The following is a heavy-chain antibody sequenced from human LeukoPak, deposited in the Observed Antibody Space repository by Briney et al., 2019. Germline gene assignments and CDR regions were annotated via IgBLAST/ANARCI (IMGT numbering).Heavy chain of an antibody. V-gene: IGHV4-39*01. CDR1: GGSISSSSYY. CDR2: IYYSRST. D-gene: IGHD3-22*01. J-gene: IGHJ4*02. Sequence: SETLSLTCTVSGGSISSSSYYWGWLRQPPGKGLEWIGSIYYSRSTYYHTSLKSRVTISVDTSKNQFSLKLSSVTAADTAVYYCARFDNGGYYHIDYWGQGTLVSVSS. CDR3: ARFDNGGYYHIDY.